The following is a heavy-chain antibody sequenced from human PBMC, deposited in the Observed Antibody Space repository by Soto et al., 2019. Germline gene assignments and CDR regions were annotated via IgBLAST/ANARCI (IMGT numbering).Heavy chain of an antibody. CDR1: GLSLSTSGVC. Sequence: QITLKESGPTLVKPTQTLTLTCTFLGLSLSTSGVCVGWIRQPPVKALEWLALIYCDDDKRYSPSLKSRLTITTDTSKHQVVLTINNMDPVEAAPYYCAHLYCISWVFNCWGQGTLVTVCS. CDR2: IYCDDDK. CDR3: AHLYCISWVFNC. V-gene: IGHV2-5*02. J-gene: IGHJ4*02. D-gene: IGHD6-13*01.